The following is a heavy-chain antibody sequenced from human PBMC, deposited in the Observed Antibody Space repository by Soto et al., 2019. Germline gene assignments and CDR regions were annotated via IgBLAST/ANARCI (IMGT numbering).Heavy chain of an antibody. D-gene: IGHD3-3*01. J-gene: IGHJ3*02. V-gene: IGHV4-59*01. Sequence: QVQLQESGPGLVKPSETLSLTCTVSGGSISSYYWSWIRQPPGKGLEWIGYIYYSGSTNYNPSLKSRVTILVATSKNQFSLKLSSVTAADTAVYYCARDGSGLDDAFDIWGQGTMVTVSS. CDR3: ARDGSGLDDAFDI. CDR1: GGSISSYY. CDR2: IYYSGST.